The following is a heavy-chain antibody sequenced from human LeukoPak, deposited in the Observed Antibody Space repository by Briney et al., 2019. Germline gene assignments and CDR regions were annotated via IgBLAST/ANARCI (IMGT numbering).Heavy chain of an antibody. Sequence: SETLSLTCAVYGGSFSGYYWSWIRQPPGKGLVWIGEINHSGSTNYNPSLKSRVTISVDTSKNQFSLKLSSVTAADTAVYYCARRRGLWFGESDLGYWGQGTLVTVSS. J-gene: IGHJ4*02. CDR3: ARRRGLWFGESDLGY. V-gene: IGHV4-34*01. D-gene: IGHD3-10*01. CDR1: GGSFSGYY. CDR2: INHSGST.